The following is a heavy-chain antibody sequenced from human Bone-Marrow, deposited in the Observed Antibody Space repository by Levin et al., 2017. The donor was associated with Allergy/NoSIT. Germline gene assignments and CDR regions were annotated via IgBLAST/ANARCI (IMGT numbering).Heavy chain of an antibody. D-gene: IGHD2-8*02. CDR3: ASPYRWDHAFDS. CDR1: GGTFSSYA. Sequence: AASVKVSCKASGGTFSSYAISWVRQAPGQGLEWMGGIIPIFGTANYAQKFQGRVTITADESTSTAYMELSSLRSEDTAVYYCASPYRWDHAFDSWGQGTMVTVSS. CDR2: IIPIFGTA. V-gene: IGHV1-69*13. J-gene: IGHJ3*02.